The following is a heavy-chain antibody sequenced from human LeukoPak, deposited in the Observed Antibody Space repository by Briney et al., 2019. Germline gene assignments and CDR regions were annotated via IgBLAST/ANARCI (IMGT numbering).Heavy chain of an antibody. CDR2: INHSGST. V-gene: IGHV4-34*01. CDR3: ARGLVTVVAAIYYFDY. Sequence: SETPSLTCAVYGGSFSGYYWSWIRQPPGKGLEWIGEINHSGSTNYNPSLKSRVTISVDTSKNQFSLKLSSVTAADTAVYYCARGLVTVVAAIYYFDYWGQGTLVTVSS. J-gene: IGHJ4*02. D-gene: IGHD2-21*02. CDR1: GGSFSGYY.